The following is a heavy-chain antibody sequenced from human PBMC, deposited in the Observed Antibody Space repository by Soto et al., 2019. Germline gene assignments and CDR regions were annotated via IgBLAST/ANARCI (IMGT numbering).Heavy chain of an antibody. V-gene: IGHV3-74*01. CDR1: GFTFSNYW. CDR2: INSDGSVS. Sequence: EVQLVESGGGLVQPGGSLRLSCAASGFTFSNYWMYWVRQAPGKGLVWVSRINSDGSVSSYADSVKGRLTISRDNVKNTLYLQMDRLRAEDTAVYYCARGDCVGVTCYSLAGSFSYYMDVWGKGTTVTVFS. CDR3: ARGDCVGVTCYSLAGSFSYYMDV. J-gene: IGHJ6*03. D-gene: IGHD2-15*01.